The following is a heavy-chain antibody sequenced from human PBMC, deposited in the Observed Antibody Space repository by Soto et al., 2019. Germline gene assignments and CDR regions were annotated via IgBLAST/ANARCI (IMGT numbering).Heavy chain of an antibody. J-gene: IGHJ4*02. V-gene: IGHV3-23*01. CDR2: ISANGQGI. D-gene: IGHD1-7*01. CDR3: AKDRNYPRDQFHY. CDR1: GFTFSTYA. Sequence: PGGSLRLSCAASGFTFSTYAPSWVRQAPGKGLEWVSAISANGQGIYYADSVRGRFTISRDNSKSTIFLHMDSLRAEDTAVYYCAKDRNYPRDQFHYWGQGTLVTVSS.